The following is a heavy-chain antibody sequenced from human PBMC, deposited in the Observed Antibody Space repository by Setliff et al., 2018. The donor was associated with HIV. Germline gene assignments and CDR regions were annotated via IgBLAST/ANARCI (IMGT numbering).Heavy chain of an antibody. D-gene: IGHD1-1*01. CDR3: AKVDDGQCNTFNCRDFDY. Sequence: GGSMRLSCAASGLTLSTYSMSWVRQAPGKGLQWVSAIDPTGTYTYYADAVKGRFTISRDNFRNTLSLQMNSLTAEDSAIYYCAKVDDGQCNTFNCRDFDYWGRGTLVTVSS. V-gene: IGHV3-23*05. CDR1: GLTLSTYS. CDR2: IDPTGTYT. J-gene: IGHJ4*02.